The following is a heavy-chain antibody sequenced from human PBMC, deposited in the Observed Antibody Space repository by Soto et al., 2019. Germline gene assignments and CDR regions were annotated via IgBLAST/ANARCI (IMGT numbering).Heavy chain of an antibody. CDR3: ARGTPRGGYYPDYFDY. CDR1: GFTFSSYA. V-gene: IGHV3-30-3*01. CDR2: ISYDGSNK. Sequence: GGSLRLSCAASGFTFSSYAMHWVRQAPGKGLEWVAVISYDGSNKYYADSVKGRFTISRDNSKNTLYLQMNSLRAEDTAVYYCARGTPRGGYYPDYFDYWGQGTLVTVSS. D-gene: IGHD3-22*01. J-gene: IGHJ4*02.